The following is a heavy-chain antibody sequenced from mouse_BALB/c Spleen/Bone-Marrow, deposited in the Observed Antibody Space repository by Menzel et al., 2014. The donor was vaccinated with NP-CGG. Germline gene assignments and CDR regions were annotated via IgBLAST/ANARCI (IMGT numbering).Heavy chain of an antibody. D-gene: IGHD1-1*01. CDR3: ARWSNYYGSSYLAY. J-gene: IGHJ3*01. CDR1: GYAFTNYL. Sequence: VKLMESGAELVRPGTSVKVSCKASGYAFTNYLIEWVKRRPGQGLEWIGVINPGSGGTNYNEKFKGKATLTADKSSSTAYMQLSSLTSDDSAVYFCARWSNYYGSSYLAYWGQGTLVTVSA. CDR2: INPGSGGT. V-gene: IGHV1-54*01.